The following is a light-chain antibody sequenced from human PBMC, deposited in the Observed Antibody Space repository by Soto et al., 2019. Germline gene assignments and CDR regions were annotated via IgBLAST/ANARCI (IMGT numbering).Light chain of an antibody. Sequence: DIQMTQSPSTLSASVGDTVTITCRASQSISSWLAWYQQKPGKAPKGLIYKASRLESGGPSRFSGSRTGTEFTLTISSLQPEDSATYYLQQYKSLWTFGQGTKVEIK. J-gene: IGKJ1*01. CDR2: KAS. CDR1: QSISSW. V-gene: IGKV1-5*03. CDR3: QQYKSLWT.